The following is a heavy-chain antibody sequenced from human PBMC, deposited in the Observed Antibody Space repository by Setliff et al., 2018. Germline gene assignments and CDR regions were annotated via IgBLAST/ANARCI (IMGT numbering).Heavy chain of an antibody. D-gene: IGHD3-10*01. CDR1: GGSISSGNYY. CDR3: ARHKSNGSGSYPFLYMDV. V-gene: IGHV4-39*01. CDR2: IYYSGST. J-gene: IGHJ6*03. Sequence: ETLSLTCRVSGGSISSGNYYWGLIRQPPGKGLEWVATIYYSGSTYSNPSLKSRLIISVDAPDNQFSVKLSSVTAADTAVYYCARHKSNGSGSYPFLYMDVWGKGIMVTVSS.